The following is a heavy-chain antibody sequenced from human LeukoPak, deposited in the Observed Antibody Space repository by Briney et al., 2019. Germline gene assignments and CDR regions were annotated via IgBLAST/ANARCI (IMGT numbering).Heavy chain of an antibody. J-gene: IGHJ4*02. CDR2: ISSGSSTI. CDR3: ARGSPNEYDSSGYYSPLGY. V-gene: IGHV3-48*04. CDR1: GFTFSDYS. D-gene: IGHD3-22*01. Sequence: GGSLRLSCVASGFTFSDYSINWLRQAPGKGLEWVSYISSGSSTIYYADSVKGRFTTSRDNAKNSLYLQMNSLRAEDTAVYYCARGSPNEYDSSGYYSPLGYWGQGTLVIVSS.